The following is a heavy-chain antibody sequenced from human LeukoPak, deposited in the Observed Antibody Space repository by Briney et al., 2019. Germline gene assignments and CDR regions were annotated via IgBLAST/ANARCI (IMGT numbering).Heavy chain of an antibody. V-gene: IGHV4-39*01. D-gene: IGHD1-14*01. CDR1: GGSISSSSYY. Sequence: SETLSLTCTVSGGSISSSSYYWGWIRQPPGKGLEWIGSIYYSGSTYYNPSLKSRVTISVDTSKNQFSLKLSSVTAADTAVYYCVRHTAGSYMIGFQKPFDYWGQGTLVTVSS. J-gene: IGHJ4*02. CDR3: VRHTAGSYMIGFQKPFDY. CDR2: IYYSGST.